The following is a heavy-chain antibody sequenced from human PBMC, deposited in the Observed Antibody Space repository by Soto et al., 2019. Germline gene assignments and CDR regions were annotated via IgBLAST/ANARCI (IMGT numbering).Heavy chain of an antibody. CDR1: GFTFSSYS. V-gene: IGHV3-48*01. J-gene: IGHJ6*03. D-gene: IGHD6-19*01. CDR3: ARSGIAVAGTRQKSSYYYYYMDV. Sequence: GGSLRLSCAASGFTFSSYSMNWVRQAPGKGLEWVSYISSSSSTIYYADSVKGRFTISRDNAKNSLYLQMNSLRAEDTAVYYCARSGIAVAGTRQKSSYYYYYMDVWGKGTTVTVSS. CDR2: ISSSSSTI.